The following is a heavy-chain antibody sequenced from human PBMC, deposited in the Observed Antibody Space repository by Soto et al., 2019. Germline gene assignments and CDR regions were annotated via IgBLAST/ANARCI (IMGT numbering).Heavy chain of an antibody. CDR1: GFTFSRYA. J-gene: IGHJ4*02. D-gene: IGHD5-12*01. V-gene: IGHV3-64*01. CDR3: ARGGRGYEFAY. CDR2: ISSNGGST. Sequence: EVQLVESGGGLVQPGGSLRLSCAASGFTFSRYAMHWVRQAPGKGLEYVSPISSNGGSTYYANSVKGRFTISRDNSKNPLYLQMGSLRPEDTAVYYCARGGRGYEFAYWGQGTLVTVSS.